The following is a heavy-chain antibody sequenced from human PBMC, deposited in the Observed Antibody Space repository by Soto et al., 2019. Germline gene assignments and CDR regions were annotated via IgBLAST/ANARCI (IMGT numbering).Heavy chain of an antibody. CDR3: AKDNRGYYYDSSGYLDY. D-gene: IGHD3-22*01. V-gene: IGHV3-9*01. CDR2: ISWNSGSI. Sequence: PGGSLRLSCAASGFTFDDYAMHCVRQAPGRGLEWVSGISWNSGSIGYADSVKGRFTISRDNAKNSLYLQMNSLRAEDTALYYCAKDNRGYYYDSSGYLDYWGQGTLVTVSS. J-gene: IGHJ4*02. CDR1: GFTFDDYA.